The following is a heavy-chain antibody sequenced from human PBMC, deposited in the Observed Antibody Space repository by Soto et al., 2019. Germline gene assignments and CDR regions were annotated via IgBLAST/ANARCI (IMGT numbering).Heavy chain of an antibody. D-gene: IGHD2-21*02. CDR3: ARDHRGLDY. CDR2: ISYDGSNK. Sequence: QVQLVESGGGVVQPGRSLRLSCAASGFTFSSYAMHWVRQAPGKGLEWVAVISYDGSNKYYADSVKGRFTISRDNSKNTLYLQMNSLRAEDTAVYYCARDHRGLDYWGQGTLVTVSS. J-gene: IGHJ4*02. CDR1: GFTFSSYA. V-gene: IGHV3-30-3*01.